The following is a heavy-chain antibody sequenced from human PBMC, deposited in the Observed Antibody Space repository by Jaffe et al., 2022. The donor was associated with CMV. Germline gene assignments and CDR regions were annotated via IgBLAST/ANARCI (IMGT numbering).Heavy chain of an antibody. CDR2: IWYDGSNK. D-gene: IGHD4-17*01. CDR1: GFTFSSYG. CDR3: ARVLADDYGGKTEYYFDY. J-gene: IGHJ4*02. V-gene: IGHV3-33*08. Sequence: QVQLVESGGGVVQPGRSLRLSCAASGFTFSSYGMHWVRQAPGKGLEWVAVIWYDGSNKYYADSVKGRFTISRDNSKNTLYLQMNSLRAEDTAVYYCARVLADDYGGKTEYYFDYWGQGTLVTVSS.